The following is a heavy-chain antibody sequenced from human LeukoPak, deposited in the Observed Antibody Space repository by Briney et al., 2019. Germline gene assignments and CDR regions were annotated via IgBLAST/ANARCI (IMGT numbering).Heavy chain of an antibody. V-gene: IGHV3-49*04. CDR3: ISWISRDGLKA. Sequence: GGSLRLSCAASGFKFDDYGMSWVRQAPGKGLEWVGFGYGATREYAAAVKGRFIISRDDSKRIAYLQMNSLKTEDTAVYYCISWISRDGLKAWGQGTMVAVSS. CDR2: GYGATR. CDR1: GFKFDDYG. J-gene: IGHJ3*01. D-gene: IGHD2-2*03.